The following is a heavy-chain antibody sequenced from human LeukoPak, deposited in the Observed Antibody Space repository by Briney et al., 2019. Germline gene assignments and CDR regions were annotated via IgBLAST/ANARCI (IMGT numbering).Heavy chain of an antibody. D-gene: IGHD4-17*01. CDR1: GFILTDYG. J-gene: IGHJ5*02. Sequence: PGGSLRLSCAASGFILTDYGMHWVRQAPGKGLDWVAFMSYDGGNKYYADSVKVRFTISRDNSKNTLYLQMNTLRAEDTAVYYCAKVGRNYGDYNGWFDPWGQGTLVTVSS. CDR3: AKVGRNYGDYNGWFDP. V-gene: IGHV3-30*18. CDR2: MSYDGGNK.